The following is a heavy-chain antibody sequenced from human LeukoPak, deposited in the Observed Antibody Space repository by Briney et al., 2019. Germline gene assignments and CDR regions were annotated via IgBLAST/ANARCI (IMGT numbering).Heavy chain of an antibody. Sequence: PSETLSLTCTVSGYSISSGYYWSWIRQPPGKGLAWIGSIYYSGNTYYTPSLKSRVTISLDTSKEQFSLKLSSVTAEHTAVYYSASVVRDTIFGVYYYYYMDVWGKGTTVTVSS. D-gene: IGHD3-3*01. CDR2: IYYSGNT. CDR3: ASVVRDTIFGVYYYYYMDV. J-gene: IGHJ6*03. V-gene: IGHV4-38-2*02. CDR1: GYSISSGYY.